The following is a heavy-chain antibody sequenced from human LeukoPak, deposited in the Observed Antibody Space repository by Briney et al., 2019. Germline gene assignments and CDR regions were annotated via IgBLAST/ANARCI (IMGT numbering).Heavy chain of an antibody. Sequence: PGGSLRLSCAASGFTFSSYEMNWVRQAPGKGLEWVSYISSSGSTIYYADSVRGRFTISRDNAKNSLYLQMNSLRAEDTAVYYCASLPTYFDYWGQGTLVIVSS. CDR1: GFTFSSYE. CDR3: ASLPTYFDY. J-gene: IGHJ4*02. CDR2: ISSSGSTI. V-gene: IGHV3-48*03.